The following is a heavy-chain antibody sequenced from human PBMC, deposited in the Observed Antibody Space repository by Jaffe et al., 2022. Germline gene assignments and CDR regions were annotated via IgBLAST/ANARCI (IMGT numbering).Heavy chain of an antibody. CDR2: ISGSGGST. J-gene: IGHJ4*02. V-gene: IGHV3-23*01. D-gene: IGHD2-2*01. CDR3: AKDHRHCSSTSCYPWYFDY. Sequence: EVQLLESGGGLVQPGGSLRLSCAASGFTFSSYAMSWVRQAPGKGLEWVSAISGSGGSTYYADSVKGRFTISRDNSKNTLYLQMNSLRAEDTAVYYCAKDHRHCSSTSCYPWYFDYWGQGTLVTVSS. CDR1: GFTFSSYA.